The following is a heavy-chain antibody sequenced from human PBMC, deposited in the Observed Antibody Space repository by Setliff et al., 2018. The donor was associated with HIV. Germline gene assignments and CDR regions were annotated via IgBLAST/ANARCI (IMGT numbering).Heavy chain of an antibody. J-gene: IGHJ3*02. CDR3: ARVPYRSAWFSGGHDAFDI. Sequence: ASVKVSCKASGYSFARYGLSWVRQAPGQGLEWMGWISGSNGNTKYAQSFQDRVAMTTETATSTAYMGMRSLRSDDTAVYFCARVPYRSAWFSGGHDAFDIWGQGTMVTVSS. CDR1: GYSFARYG. D-gene: IGHD6-19*01. CDR2: ISGSNGNT. V-gene: IGHV1-18*01.